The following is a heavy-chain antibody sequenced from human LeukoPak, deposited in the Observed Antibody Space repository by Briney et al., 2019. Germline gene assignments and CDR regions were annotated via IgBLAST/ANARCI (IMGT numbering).Heavy chain of an antibody. D-gene: IGHD3-3*01. CDR1: GFTFSSYA. V-gene: IGHV3-7*01. CDR3: ASKGGIFTISGVVYNDAFAI. CDR2: IKEDGSEK. Sequence: GGSLRLSCAASGFTFSSYAMSWVRQAPGKGLEWVANIKEDGSEKNYVDSAKGRFTISRDNAKNSLYLQMNNLRAEDTAVYYCASKGGIFTISGVVYNDAFAIWGKGTMVTVSA. J-gene: IGHJ3*02.